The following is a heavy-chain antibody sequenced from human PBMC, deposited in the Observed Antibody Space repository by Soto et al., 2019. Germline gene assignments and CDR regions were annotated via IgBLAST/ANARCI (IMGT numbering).Heavy chain of an antibody. Sequence: GASVKVSCKASGYTFTSYAMHWVRQAPGQRLEWMGWINAGNGNTKYSQKFQGRVTITRDAFATTAYMELSRLTSEDTAVYYCARGLVDYSNLDLWGQGTLVTVS. CDR2: INAGNGNT. V-gene: IGHV1-3*01. J-gene: IGHJ5*02. CDR3: ARGLVDYSNLDL. CDR1: GYTFTSYA. D-gene: IGHD6-13*01.